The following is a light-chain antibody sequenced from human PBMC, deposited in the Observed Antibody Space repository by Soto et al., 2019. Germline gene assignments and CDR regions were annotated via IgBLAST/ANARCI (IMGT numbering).Light chain of an antibody. CDR2: VNSDGSH. CDR1: SGHSNYA. J-gene: IGLJ1*01. V-gene: IGLV4-69*01. CDR3: QTWGV. Sequence: QPVLTQSPSAPASLGASVKLTCTLSSGHSNYAIAWHQQQPEKGPRYLMKVNSDGSHRKGDGIPDRFSGSGSGAERYLTISSLQSEDEADYYCQTWGVFGTGTKVTVL.